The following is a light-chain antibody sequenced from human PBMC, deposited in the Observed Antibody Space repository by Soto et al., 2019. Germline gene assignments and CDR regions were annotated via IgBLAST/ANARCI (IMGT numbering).Light chain of an antibody. Sequence: DIQMTQSPSSLSASVGDRVTITCRASQGISIYLAWYQQKPGKVPKLLIYAASTLQSGVPSRFSGSGSGTDFTLTISSLQPEDVATYFCQKYNSAPWTFGQGTKVEIK. V-gene: IGKV1-27*01. CDR2: AAS. CDR1: QGISIY. CDR3: QKYNSAPWT. J-gene: IGKJ1*01.